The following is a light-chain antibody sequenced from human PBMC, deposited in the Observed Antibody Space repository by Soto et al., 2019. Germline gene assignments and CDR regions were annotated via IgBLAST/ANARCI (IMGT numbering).Light chain of an antibody. CDR1: SGHSNYD. J-gene: IGLJ3*02. CDR3: QTWGPGIRV. Sequence: QAVVTQSPSASASLGASVRLTCTLDSGHSNYDIAWHQQQPHKGPRFLMKVDDGGSHTKGDGIPARFSGSSSGAERYLTISSLQSEDEADYYCQTWGPGIRVFGGGTKVTVL. V-gene: IGLV4-69*01. CDR2: VDDGGSH.